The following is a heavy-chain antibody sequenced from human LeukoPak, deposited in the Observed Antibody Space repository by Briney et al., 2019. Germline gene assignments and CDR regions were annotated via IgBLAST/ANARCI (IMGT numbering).Heavy chain of an antibody. D-gene: IGHD3-3*01. Sequence: GGSLRLSCVASGFTFGKYWMSWVRQAPGKGLEWVANTKLDGSEKNYVDSVKGRFTISRDNTKNSLYLQMNSLRVEDTAVFYCARDQYDTWSRRGNFDSWGQGTLVIVSS. CDR2: TKLDGSEK. J-gene: IGHJ4*02. CDR1: GFTFGKYW. CDR3: ARDQYDTWSRRGNFDS. V-gene: IGHV3-7*03.